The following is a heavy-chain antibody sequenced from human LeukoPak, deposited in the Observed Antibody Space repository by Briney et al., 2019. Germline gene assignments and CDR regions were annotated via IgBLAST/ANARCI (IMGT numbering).Heavy chain of an antibody. CDR3: VKDLSGSYCFDW. CDR2: ISYDGSNK. V-gene: IGHV3-30*18. J-gene: IGHJ4*02. D-gene: IGHD1-26*01. CDR1: GFTFSSYG. Sequence: GGSLRLSCAASGFTFSSYGMHWVRQAPGKGLEWVAVISYDGSNKYYADSVKGRFTISRDNSKNTLYLQMSSLRVEDTAVYYCVKDLSGSYCFDWWGQGTLVTVSA.